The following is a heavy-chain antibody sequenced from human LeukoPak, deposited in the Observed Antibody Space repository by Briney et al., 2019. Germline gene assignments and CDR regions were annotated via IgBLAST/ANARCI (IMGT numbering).Heavy chain of an antibody. D-gene: IGHD3-3*01. CDR1: GLTFSSYA. CDR2: ISGSGGST. CDR3: AKVNYYDFWSGYFDY. V-gene: IGHV3-23*01. J-gene: IGHJ4*02. Sequence: GGSLRLSCAASGLTFSSYAMSWVRQAPGKGLEWVSAISGSGGSTYYADSVKGRFTISRDNSKNTLYLQMNSLRAEDTAVYYCAKVNYYDFWSGYFDYWGQGTLVTVSS.